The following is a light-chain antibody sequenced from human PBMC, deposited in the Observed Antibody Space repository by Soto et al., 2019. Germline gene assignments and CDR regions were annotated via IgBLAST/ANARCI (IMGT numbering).Light chain of an antibody. CDR3: QQVNSYPIT. V-gene: IGKV1-9*01. J-gene: IGKJ5*01. Sequence: DIQLTQSPSFLSASIGDRVTITCRASQGISSYLAWYQQKPGKAPQLLIYAASTLESGVPSRFSGSGSGTEFTLTISSLQPEDFATYYCQQVNSYPITFGQGTRLEI. CDR1: QGISSY. CDR2: AAS.